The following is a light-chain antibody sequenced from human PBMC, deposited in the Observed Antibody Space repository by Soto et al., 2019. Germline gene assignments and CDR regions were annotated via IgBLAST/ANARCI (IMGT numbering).Light chain of an antibody. Sequence: IQMAQNPSTLSASVGDRVTITCLASQSISSWLAWYQQKPGKAPKLLIYKASSLESGVPSRFSGSGSGTEFTLTISSLQPDDFATYYCQQYNRYWTFAQGTKVDNK. CDR2: KAS. V-gene: IGKV1-5*03. J-gene: IGKJ1*01. CDR1: QSISSW. CDR3: QQYNRYWT.